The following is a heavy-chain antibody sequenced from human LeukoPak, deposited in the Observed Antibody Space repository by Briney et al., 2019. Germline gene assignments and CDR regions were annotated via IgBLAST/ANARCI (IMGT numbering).Heavy chain of an antibody. CDR3: ARDNIGPDFDY. CDR2: IIPILGIA. J-gene: IGHJ4*02. Sequence: SVKVSCKASGGTFSSYAISWVRQAPGQGLEWMGRIIPILGIANYAQKFQGRVTITADKSTSTAYMELSSLRNEDTAVYYCARDNIGPDFDYWGQGTLVTVSS. D-gene: IGHD2/OR15-2a*01. V-gene: IGHV1-69*04. CDR1: GGTFSSYA.